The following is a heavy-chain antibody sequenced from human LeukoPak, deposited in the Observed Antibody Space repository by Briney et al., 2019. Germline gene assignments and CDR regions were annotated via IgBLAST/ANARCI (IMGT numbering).Heavy chain of an antibody. Sequence: SGGSLRLSCAASGFTFSNYGMTWVRQAPGKGLEWVSAISGRDFSTYHADSLKGRFTISRDNSKNTLYLQMNSLRAEDTAVYYCEKAPHSSSWYGVYFDYWGQGTLVTVSS. CDR3: EKAPHSSSWYGVYFDY. D-gene: IGHD6-13*01. J-gene: IGHJ4*02. V-gene: IGHV3-23*01. CDR1: GFTFSNYG. CDR2: ISGRDFST.